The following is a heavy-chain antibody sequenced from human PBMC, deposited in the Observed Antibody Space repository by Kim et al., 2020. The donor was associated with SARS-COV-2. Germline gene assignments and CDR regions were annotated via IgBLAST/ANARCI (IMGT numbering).Heavy chain of an antibody. Sequence: GGSLRLSCAASGFTFSNAWMSWVRQAPGKGLEWVGRIKSKTDGGTTDYAAPVKGRFTISRDDSKNTLYLQMNSLKTEDTAVYYCTTDLALRSPKRGIAAAGTGYWGQGTLVTVSS. J-gene: IGHJ4*02. CDR1: GFTFSNAW. CDR3: TTDLALRSPKRGIAAAGTGY. CDR2: IKSKTDGGTT. D-gene: IGHD6-13*01. V-gene: IGHV3-15*01.